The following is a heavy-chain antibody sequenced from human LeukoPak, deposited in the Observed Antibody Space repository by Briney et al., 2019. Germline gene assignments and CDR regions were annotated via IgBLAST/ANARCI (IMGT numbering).Heavy chain of an antibody. CDR2: INPSGGST. J-gene: IGHJ6*02. D-gene: IGHD5-24*01. Sequence: ASVKVSCKASGYTFTSYYMHWVRQAPGQGLEWMGIINPSGGSTSYAQKFQGRVTMTRDTSTSTVYMELSSLRSEDAAVYYCARDGTWLPPPTYGTDVWDQGTTVTVSS. CDR3: ARDGTWLPPPTYGTDV. CDR1: GYTFTSYY. V-gene: IGHV1-46*01.